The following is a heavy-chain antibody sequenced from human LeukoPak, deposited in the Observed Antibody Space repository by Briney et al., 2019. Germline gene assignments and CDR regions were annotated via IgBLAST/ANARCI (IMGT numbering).Heavy chain of an antibody. V-gene: IGHV4-59*04. CDR2: IYHSGST. CDR3: ACVESSGSYYIDY. Sequence: SETLSLTCTVSGGSISSYYWSWIRQPAGKGLEWIGSIYHSGSTYYNPSLKSRVTISVDTSKNQFSLKLSSVTAADTAVCYRACVESSGSYYIDYWGQGTLVTVSS. J-gene: IGHJ4*02. D-gene: IGHD3-10*01. CDR1: GGSISSYY.